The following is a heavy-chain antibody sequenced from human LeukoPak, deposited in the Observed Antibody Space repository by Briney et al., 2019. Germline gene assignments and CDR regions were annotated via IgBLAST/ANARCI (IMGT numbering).Heavy chain of an antibody. CDR2: TYYRSKLYN. Sequence: SQTLSLTCAISGDSVSSNSVAWNWIRQSPSKGLEWLGRTYYRSKLYNDYALSVKSRITINPDTSKNQFSLQLNSVTPEDTAVYYCVRAVGTVTYDCWGQGTLVTVSS. J-gene: IGHJ4*02. V-gene: IGHV6-1*01. CDR3: VRAVGTVTYDC. D-gene: IGHD4-17*01. CDR1: GDSVSSNSVA.